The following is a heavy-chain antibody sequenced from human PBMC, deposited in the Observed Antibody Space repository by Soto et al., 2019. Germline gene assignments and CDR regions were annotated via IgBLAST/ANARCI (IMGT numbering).Heavy chain of an antibody. Sequence: QVQLQESGPGLVKPSQTLSLTCSVSDAYISSGGYYWCWIRQLPGRGLEWIGYVDYSGSTNYNPSLKSQISISVDTSKNQFSLRLTSVTAADTAVYYCARRDSGYIHGPPHYYYGLDVWGQGTTVTVSS. D-gene: IGHD5-18*01. J-gene: IGHJ6*02. CDR3: ARRDSGYIHGPPHYYYGLDV. CDR1: DAYISSGGYY. CDR2: VDYSGST. V-gene: IGHV4-31*01.